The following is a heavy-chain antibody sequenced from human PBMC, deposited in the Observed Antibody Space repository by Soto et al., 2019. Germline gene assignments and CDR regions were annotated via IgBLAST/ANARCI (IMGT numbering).Heavy chain of an antibody. CDR2: ISGSGGIT. J-gene: IGHJ4*02. CDR3: ANGAVAGKASSFDY. V-gene: IGHV3-23*01. CDR1: GFTFTNYA. Sequence: PGGSLRLSCAASGFTFTNYAMSWVRQAPGKGLEWVSTISGSGGITSSADSVKGRFTISRDSSKNTLCLQMDSLRVEDTAVYYCANGAVAGKASSFDYWGQGTLVTVSS. D-gene: IGHD6-19*01.